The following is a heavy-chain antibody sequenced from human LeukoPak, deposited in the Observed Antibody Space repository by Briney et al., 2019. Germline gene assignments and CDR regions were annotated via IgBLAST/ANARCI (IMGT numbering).Heavy chain of an antibody. D-gene: IGHD2-15*01. J-gene: IGHJ4*02. CDR1: GFTFSSYG. CDR3: AKDTLGYCSGSDCYGLDY. V-gene: IGHV3-30*02. Sequence: PGGSLRLSCAASGFTFSSYGMHWVRQAPGRGLEWVAFIRFDGSDKYYADSVKGRFTTSRDISKNTLSLQVNSLRAEDTALYYCAKDTLGYCSGSDCYGLDYWGQGTLVTVSS. CDR2: IRFDGSDK.